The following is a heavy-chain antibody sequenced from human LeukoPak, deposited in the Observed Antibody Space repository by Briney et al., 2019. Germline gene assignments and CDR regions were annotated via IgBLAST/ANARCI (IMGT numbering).Heavy chain of an antibody. V-gene: IGHV4-59*01. CDR2: IYYSGST. D-gene: IGHD3-10*01. J-gene: IGHJ4*02. CDR3: ARGRSYYNSGSYGGVFDY. Sequence: SETLSLTCTVSGGSISSYYWSWIRQPPGKGLEWIGYIYYSGSTNYNPSLKSRVTISVDTSKNQFSLKLSSVTAADTAVYYCARGRSYYNSGSYGGVFDYWGQGALVTVSS. CDR1: GGSISSYY.